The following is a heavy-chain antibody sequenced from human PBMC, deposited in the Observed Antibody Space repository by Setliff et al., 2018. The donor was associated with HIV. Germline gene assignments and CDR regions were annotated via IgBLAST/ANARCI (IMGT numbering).Heavy chain of an antibody. CDR3: ARGLFSGSYHYFDS. J-gene: IGHJ4*02. Sequence: GASVKVSCKTSGYLFSDFHIYWVRQAPGQGLEWVGQINPNTGGSKSTKKFEGRITMTRDTSTSTVYMDLIRLRHDDTAFFYCARGLFSGSYHYFDSWGQGTLVTVSS. CDR2: INPNTGGS. CDR1: GYLFSDFH. V-gene: IGHV1-2*06. D-gene: IGHD1-26*01.